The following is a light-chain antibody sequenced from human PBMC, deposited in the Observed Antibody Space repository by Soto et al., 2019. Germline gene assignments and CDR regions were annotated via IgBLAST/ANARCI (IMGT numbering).Light chain of an antibody. V-gene: IGLV3-21*04. Sequence: SSELTQPPSVSVAPGHTATITCGGANIESRSVHWYQQKPGQAPVLVIYYDSDRPSGIPERFSGSNSGNTATLTISRVEAGDEADYYCQVWDTSSTDHPLYVFGTGTKLTVL. J-gene: IGLJ1*01. CDR1: NIESRS. CDR2: YDS. CDR3: QVWDTSSTDHPLYV.